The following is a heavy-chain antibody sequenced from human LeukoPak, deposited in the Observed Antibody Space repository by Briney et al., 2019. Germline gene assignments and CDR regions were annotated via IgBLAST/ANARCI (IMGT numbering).Heavy chain of an antibody. V-gene: IGHV1-18*01. J-gene: IGHJ4*02. D-gene: IGHD5-12*01. Sequence: ASVKVSCKASGYTFTSYGISWVRQAPGQGLEWMGWISAYNGNTNYAQKLQGRVTMTTDTSTSTAYMELRSLRSDDTAVYYCARIIWSGYDTKAYYFDYWGQGTLVTVFS. CDR1: GYTFTSYG. CDR3: ARIIWSGYDTKAYYFDY. CDR2: ISAYNGNT.